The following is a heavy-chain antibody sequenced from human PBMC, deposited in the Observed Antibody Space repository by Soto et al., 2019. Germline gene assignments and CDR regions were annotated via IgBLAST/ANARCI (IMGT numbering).Heavy chain of an antibody. CDR2: IDPSDSQT. J-gene: IGHJ4*02. CDR3: ARQIYDSDTGPNFQYYFNS. Sequence: GESLKISCKGSGYSFAGYWITWVRQKPGKGLEWMGRIDPSDSQTYYSPSFRGHVTISVTKSITTVFLQWSSLRASDTAMYYCARQIYDSDTGPNFQYYFNSWGQGTPVTVSS. CDR1: GYSFAGYW. V-gene: IGHV5-10-1*01. D-gene: IGHD3-22*01.